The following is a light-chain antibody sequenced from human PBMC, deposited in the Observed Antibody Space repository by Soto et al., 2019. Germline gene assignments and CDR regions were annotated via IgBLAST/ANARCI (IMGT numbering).Light chain of an antibody. CDR1: QGIKNW. Sequence: DIQMTQSPSYVSASVADRVAITCRSSQGIKNWLAWYQQKPGKAPNLLIYTGSSLQSGVPSRFSGSRSGTDFTLTISSLQPEDFATYYCQQANSFPLTFGQGTRLENK. J-gene: IGKJ5*01. V-gene: IGKV1-12*01. CDR3: QQANSFPLT. CDR2: TGS.